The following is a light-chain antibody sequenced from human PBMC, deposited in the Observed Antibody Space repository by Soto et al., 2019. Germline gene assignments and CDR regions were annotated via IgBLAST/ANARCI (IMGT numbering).Light chain of an antibody. V-gene: IGLV2-8*01. CDR1: SGDVGGYYY. Sequence: QSALTQPPSASGSPGQSVTISCTGTSGDVGGYYYVSWYQHHPGKVPKLIIYEVTKRPSGVPDRFSGSKSGNTASLTVSGLQAEAEADYYYMSYIGSNILVFGTGTKVTVL. J-gene: IGLJ1*01. CDR3: MSYIGSNILV. CDR2: EVT.